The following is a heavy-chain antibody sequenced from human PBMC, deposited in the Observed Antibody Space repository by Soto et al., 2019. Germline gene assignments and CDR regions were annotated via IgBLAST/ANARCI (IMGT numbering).Heavy chain of an antibody. D-gene: IGHD7-27*01. V-gene: IGHV4-39*01. J-gene: IGHJ2*01. CDR2: ISYGGNT. Sequence: QLQLQESGPGLVKPSETLSLTCTVSGGSISSSNYYWGWIRQPPGKGLEWIGSISYGGNTYYNPSRKSRVTISVDTSKNQFSLKLSSVTAADTAVYYCASLTGSLYWYFDLWGRGTLATVSS. CDR3: ASLTGSLYWYFDL. CDR1: GGSISSSNYY.